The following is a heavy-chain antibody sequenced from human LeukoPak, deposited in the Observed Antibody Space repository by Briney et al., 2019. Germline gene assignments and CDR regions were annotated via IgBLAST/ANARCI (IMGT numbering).Heavy chain of an antibody. J-gene: IGHJ4*02. V-gene: IGHV1-8*01. CDR2: MNPNSGNT. CDR1: GYTFTSSD. Sequence: ASVKVSCKASGYTFTSSDINWVRQATGQGLEWMGWMNPNSGNTGYTQKFQGRVTMTRNTSISTAYMELSSLRSEDTAVYYCATARGPSGYYLFDYWGQGTLVTVSS. D-gene: IGHD3-22*01. CDR3: ATARGPSGYYLFDY.